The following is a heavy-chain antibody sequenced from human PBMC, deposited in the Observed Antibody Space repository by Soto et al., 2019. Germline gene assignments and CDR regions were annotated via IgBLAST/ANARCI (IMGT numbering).Heavy chain of an antibody. J-gene: IGHJ4*02. CDR2: FVSIFATT. CDR1: GGTFSRSA. Sequence: SVKVSCKASGGTFSRSAISWVRQAPGQRLEWMGGFVSIFATTDYAQKFQGRLTITADESTSTVYMELRSLTSDDTAIYYCARGRSYDWNHYLPQEDWGPGTLLTVFS. CDR3: ARGRSYDWNHYLPQED. D-gene: IGHD1-20*01. V-gene: IGHV1-69*13.